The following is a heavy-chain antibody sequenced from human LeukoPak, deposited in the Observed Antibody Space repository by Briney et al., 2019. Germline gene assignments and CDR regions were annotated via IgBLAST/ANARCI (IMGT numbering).Heavy chain of an antibody. V-gene: IGHV3-7*05. CDR1: GFTFSSHW. CDR3: AIYCSGGSCFRN. J-gene: IGHJ4*02. Sequence: QPGGSLRLPCAASGFTFSSHWMRWVRQTPGKGLEWVANINQDGSEKHYVDSVKGRFTISRDHAKHSLYLQMNRLRAWDTAVYYCAIYCSGGSCFRNWGQGNLVTVSS. D-gene: IGHD2-15*01. CDR2: INQDGSEK.